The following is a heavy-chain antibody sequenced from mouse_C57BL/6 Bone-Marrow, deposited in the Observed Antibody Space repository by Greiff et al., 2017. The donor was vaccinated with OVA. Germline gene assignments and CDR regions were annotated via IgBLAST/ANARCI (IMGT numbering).Heavy chain of an antibody. V-gene: IGHV1-26*01. J-gene: IGHJ4*01. CDR2: INPNNGGT. CDR1: GYTFTDYY. CDR3: ARWDSSGLLYAMDY. D-gene: IGHD3-2*02. Sequence: EVQLQQSGPELVKPGASVKISCKASGYTFTDYYMNWVKQSHGKSLEWIGDINPNNGGTSYNQKFKGKATLTVDKSSSTAYMELRSLTSEDSAVYYCARWDSSGLLYAMDYWGQGTSVTVAS.